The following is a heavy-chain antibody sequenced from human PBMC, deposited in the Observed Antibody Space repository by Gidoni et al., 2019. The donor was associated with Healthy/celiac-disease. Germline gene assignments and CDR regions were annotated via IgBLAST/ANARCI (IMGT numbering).Heavy chain of an antibody. Sequence: EVQLVQSGAEVKKPGESLMISCKGSGYCFTTYCIGWVRQMPGKGLKWMGIIYPGDADTRYSPSFQGQVTISADKSISTAYLQWSSLKASDTAMYYCARQYYDFWSGYLTTEYFDYWGQGTLVTVS. CDR1: GYCFTTYC. J-gene: IGHJ4*02. CDR3: ARQYYDFWSGYLTTEYFDY. D-gene: IGHD3-3*01. V-gene: IGHV5-51*01. CDR2: IYPGDADT.